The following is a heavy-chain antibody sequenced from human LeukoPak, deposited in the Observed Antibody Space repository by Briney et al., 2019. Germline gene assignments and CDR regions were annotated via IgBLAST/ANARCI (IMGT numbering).Heavy chain of an antibody. CDR1: GFTFSSYS. D-gene: IGHD6-13*01. V-gene: IGHV3-21*01. J-gene: IGHJ4*02. CDR3: ARDKTGYSSSWYGDFDY. Sequence: SGGSLRLSCAASGFTFSSYSMNWVRQAPGKGLEWASSISSSSSYIYYADPVKGRFTISRDNAKNSLYPQMNSLRAEDTAVYYCARDKTGYSSSWYGDFDYWGQGTLVTVSS. CDR2: ISSSSSYI.